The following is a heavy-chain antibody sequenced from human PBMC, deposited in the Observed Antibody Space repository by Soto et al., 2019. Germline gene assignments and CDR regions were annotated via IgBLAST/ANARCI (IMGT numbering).Heavy chain of an antibody. CDR2: ISAYNGNT. J-gene: IGHJ4*02. V-gene: IGHV1-18*04. CDR3: ARDLEPARYYYDSSGYRPTIDY. CDR1: GYTFTSYV. Sequence: ASVKFSCKGSGYTFTSYVISWVRQAPGQGLEWVGWISAYNGNTNYAQKLQGRVTMTTDTSTSTAYMELRSLRSDDTAVYYCARDLEPARYYYDSSGYRPTIDYWGQGTLVTVSS. D-gene: IGHD3-22*01.